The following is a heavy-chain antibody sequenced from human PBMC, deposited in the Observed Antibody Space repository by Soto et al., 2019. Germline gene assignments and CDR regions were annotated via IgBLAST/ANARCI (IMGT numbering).Heavy chain of an antibody. Sequence: QVQLVESGGGVVQPGRSLRLSCVGSGFPFWHYGMHWVRQAPGKGLEWVAVIWSDGKKESYADFVKGRFAISRDNFKDTLYLQMTRLRAEDTAVYYCARDRDGGWFHMEVWGQGTTVTVSS. V-gene: IGHV3-33*01. D-gene: IGHD6-19*01. CDR2: IWSDGKKE. CDR1: GFPFWHYG. CDR3: ARDRDGGWFHMEV. J-gene: IGHJ6*02.